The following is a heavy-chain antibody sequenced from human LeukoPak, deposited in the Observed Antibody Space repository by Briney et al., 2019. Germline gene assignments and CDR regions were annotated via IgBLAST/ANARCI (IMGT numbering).Heavy chain of an antibody. D-gene: IGHD3-22*01. CDR2: MSYDGSKK. Sequence: GRSLRLSCVGSGFSFSTYGMHWVRRAPGKGLEWVAVMSYDGSKKYYAASVKGRFTISRDNYKKTVHLQMNSLRDEDTAVYYCAKGGNKYDSSGYYGFDYWGQGTLVTVSS. CDR1: GFSFSTYG. J-gene: IGHJ4*02. V-gene: IGHV3-30*18. CDR3: AKGGNKYDSSGYYGFDY.